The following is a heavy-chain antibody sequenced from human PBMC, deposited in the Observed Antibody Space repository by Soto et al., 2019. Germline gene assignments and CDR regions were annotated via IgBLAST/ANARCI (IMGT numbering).Heavy chain of an antibody. Sequence: GESLKISCKGSGYSFTSYWIGWVRQMPGKGLGWMGRIDPSDSYTNYSPSFQGHVTMSVDKSISTAYLQWSSLKASDTAMYYCARQQQSYSTSWSGYLGQGTLVTVSS. CDR3: ARQQQSYSTSWSGY. V-gene: IGHV5-10-1*01. D-gene: IGHD6-13*01. CDR2: IDPSDSYT. CDR1: GYSFTSYW. J-gene: IGHJ4*02.